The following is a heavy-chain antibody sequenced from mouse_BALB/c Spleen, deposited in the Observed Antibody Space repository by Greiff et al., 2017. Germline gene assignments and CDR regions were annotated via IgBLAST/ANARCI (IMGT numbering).Heavy chain of an antibody. Sequence: EVQLQQSGAELVKPGASVKLSCTASGFNIKDTYMHWVKQRPEQGLEWIGRIDPANGNTKYDPKFQGKATITADTSSNTAYLQLSSLTSEDTAVYYCAREGDYRYDRDLDVWGEGTTVTVAS. CDR2: IDPANGNT. CDR3: AREGDYRYDRDLDV. J-gene: IGHJ1*01. D-gene: IGHD2-14*01. CDR1: GFNIKDTY. V-gene: IGHV14-3*02.